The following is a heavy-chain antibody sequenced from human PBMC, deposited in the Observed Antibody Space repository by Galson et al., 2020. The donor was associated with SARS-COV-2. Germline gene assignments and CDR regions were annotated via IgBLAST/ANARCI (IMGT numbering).Heavy chain of an antibody. J-gene: IGHJ4*02. CDR2: IVVGSGNT. CDR1: GFTFTSSA. V-gene: IGHV1-58*02. CDR3: AAGPAPLWFGEDVTNIGFDY. D-gene: IGHD3-10*01. Sequence: SVKVSCKASGFTFTSSAMQWVRQARGQRLEWIGWIVVGSGNTNYAQKFQERVTITRDMSTSTAYMELSSLRSEDTAVYYCAAGPAPLWFGEDVTNIGFDYWGQGTLVTVSS.